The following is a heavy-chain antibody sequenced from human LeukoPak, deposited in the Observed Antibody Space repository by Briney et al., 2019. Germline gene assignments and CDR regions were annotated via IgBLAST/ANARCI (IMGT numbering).Heavy chain of an antibody. Sequence: PGGSLRLSCAASGFTFSSYAMSWVRQAPGKGLEWVSAISGSGGSTYYADSVKGRFTISRDNSKNTLYLQMNSLRAEDTAVYYCARGAGGNSMRGYYYYMDVWGKGTTVTVSS. D-gene: IGHD4-23*01. V-gene: IGHV3-23*01. CDR1: GFTFSSYA. CDR3: ARGAGGNSMRGYYYYMDV. J-gene: IGHJ6*03. CDR2: ISGSGGST.